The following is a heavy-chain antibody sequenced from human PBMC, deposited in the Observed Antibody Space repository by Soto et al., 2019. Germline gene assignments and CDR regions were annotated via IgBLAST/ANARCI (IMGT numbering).Heavy chain of an antibody. J-gene: IGHJ4*02. CDR2: IGGVGTDT. Sequence: DVQLVQSGGGLLQPGESLTLSCAASGFPFGNYAMAWVRQAPGKGLDWVAAIGGVGTDTYYADSVKGRVIISRDNLKNTLTLKMNSLRAEDTAVYYCAPTGGGNFHIFHYWGQGTLVTVSS. CDR1: GFPFGNYA. D-gene: IGHD3-16*01. CDR3: APTGGGNFHIFHY. V-gene: IGHV3-23*04.